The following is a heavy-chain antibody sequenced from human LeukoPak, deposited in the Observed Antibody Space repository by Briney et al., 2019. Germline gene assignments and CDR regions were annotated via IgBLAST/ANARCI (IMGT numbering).Heavy chain of an antibody. CDR3: AKKVRGYSYGYGGAFDI. V-gene: IGHV3-23*01. J-gene: IGHJ3*02. CDR1: GFTFSSYA. Sequence: GGSLRLSCAASGFTFSSYAMSWVRQAPGKGLEGVSPISGSGGSTYYADSVKGRFTISRDNSKNTLYLQMNSLRAEDTAVYYCAKKVRGYSYGYGGAFDIWGQGTMVTVSS. CDR2: ISGSGGST. D-gene: IGHD5-18*01.